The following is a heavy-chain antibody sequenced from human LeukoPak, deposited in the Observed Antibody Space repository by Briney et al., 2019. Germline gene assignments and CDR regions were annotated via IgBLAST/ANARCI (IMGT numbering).Heavy chain of an antibody. J-gene: IGHJ6*03. CDR2: IRHSGST. CDR1: GGSFSGYS. Sequence: SETLSLTCAVYGGSFSGYSWSWIRQPPGKGLEWIGEIRHSGSTNYNPSLKSRVTISVDTSKNQFSLKLSSVTAADTAVYYCARDSVGRFGIYYYYYMDVWGKGTTVTISS. V-gene: IGHV4-34*01. D-gene: IGHD3-16*01. CDR3: ARDSVGRFGIYYYYYMDV.